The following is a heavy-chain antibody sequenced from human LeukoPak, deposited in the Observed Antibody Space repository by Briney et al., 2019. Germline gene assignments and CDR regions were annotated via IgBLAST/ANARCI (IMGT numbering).Heavy chain of an antibody. J-gene: IGHJ4*02. D-gene: IGHD3-22*01. CDR3: ARDPPFDSSGPSD. CDR1: GGSISSGSYY. Sequence: PSETLSLTCTVSGGSISSGSYYWSWIRQPAGKGLEWIGRIYTSGSTNYNPSLKSRVTISVDTSKNQFSLKLSSVTAADTAVYYCARDPPFDSSGPSDWGQGTLITVSS. CDR2: IYTSGST. V-gene: IGHV4-61*02.